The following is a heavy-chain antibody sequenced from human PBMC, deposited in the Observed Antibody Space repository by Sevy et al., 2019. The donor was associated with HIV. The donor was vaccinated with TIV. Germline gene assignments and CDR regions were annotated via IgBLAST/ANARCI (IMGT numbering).Heavy chain of an antibody. CDR3: GREMISMVPGVPDAFDI. CDR1: GFTFGNYW. J-gene: IGHJ3*02. CDR2: INNDGSNT. Sequence: GGSLRLSCAASGFTFGNYWMHWVSQAPGKGLVWISRINNDGSNTNYADSVKGRFTTSRDNAKNTLYLQMNSLRAEDTAVYYCGREMISMVPGVPDAFDIWGQGTMVTVSS. D-gene: IGHD3-10*01. V-gene: IGHV3-74*01.